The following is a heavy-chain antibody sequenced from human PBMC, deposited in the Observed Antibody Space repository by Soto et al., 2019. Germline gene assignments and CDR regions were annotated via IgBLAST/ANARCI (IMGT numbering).Heavy chain of an antibody. D-gene: IGHD3-9*01. Sequence: ASVKVSCKASGYTFTSYAMHWVRQAPGQRLEWMGWINAGNGNTKYSQKFQGRVTITRDTSASTAYMELSSPRSEDTAVYYCARDLLYYVILTGYYGHTNWFDPWSQGTLVTVS. CDR1: GYTFTSYA. J-gene: IGHJ5*02. V-gene: IGHV1-3*01. CDR3: ARDLLYYVILTGYYGHTNWFDP. CDR2: INAGNGNT.